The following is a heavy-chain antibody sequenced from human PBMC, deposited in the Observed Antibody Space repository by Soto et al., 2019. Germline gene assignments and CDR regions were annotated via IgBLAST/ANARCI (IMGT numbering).Heavy chain of an antibody. D-gene: IGHD6-13*01. CDR3: ARDTHSSSWYSRITYYYYGMDV. J-gene: IGHJ6*02. V-gene: IGHV3-30-3*01. Sequence: PGGSLRLSCAASGFTFSSYAMHWVRQAPGKGLEWVAVISYDGSNKYYADSVKGRFTISRDNSKNTLYLQMNSLRAEDTAVYYCARDTHSSSWYSRITYYYYGMDVWGQGTTVTVSS. CDR2: ISYDGSNK. CDR1: GFTFSSYA.